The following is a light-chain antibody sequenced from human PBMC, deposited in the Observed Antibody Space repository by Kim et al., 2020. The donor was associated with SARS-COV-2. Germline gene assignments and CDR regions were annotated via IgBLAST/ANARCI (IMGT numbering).Light chain of an antibody. Sequence: GQKVTISRSGSSSTIGNHHVSWYQQLPGTAPKLLIYDSDKRPSGIPDRFSGSRSGTSATLGITGLQTGDEADYYCATWDTSLSVVLFGGGTQLTVL. V-gene: IGLV1-51*01. J-gene: IGLJ2*01. CDR3: ATWDTSLSVVL. CDR2: DSD. CDR1: SSTIGNHH.